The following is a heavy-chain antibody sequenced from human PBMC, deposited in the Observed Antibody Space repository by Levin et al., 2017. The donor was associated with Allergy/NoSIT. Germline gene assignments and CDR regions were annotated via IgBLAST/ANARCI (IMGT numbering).Heavy chain of an antibody. J-gene: IGHJ5*02. V-gene: IGHV3-30*18. Sequence: GGSLRLSCAASGFTFSSYGMHWVRQAPGKGLEWVAVISYDGSNKYYADSVKGRFTISRDNSKNTLYLQMNSLRAEDTAVYYCAKEGTMVRGVILNWFDPWGQGTLVTVSS. CDR3: AKEGTMVRGVILNWFDP. D-gene: IGHD3-10*01. CDR1: GFTFSSYG. CDR2: ISYDGSNK.